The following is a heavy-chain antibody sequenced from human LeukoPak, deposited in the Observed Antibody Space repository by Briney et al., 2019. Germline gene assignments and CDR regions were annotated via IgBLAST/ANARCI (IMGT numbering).Heavy chain of an antibody. D-gene: IGHD3-10*01. Sequence: GGSLRLSCEASGFTFRSYSMNGVRQARGKGLEWVSYISFSSATIHYADSVKGRFTISRDNAKNSLYLQLNSLRAEDTALYYCARDTHYYGSGSPAFDLWGRGTMVTVSS. V-gene: IGHV3-48*01. CDR1: GFTFRSYS. CDR3: ARDTHYYGSGSPAFDL. J-gene: IGHJ3*01. CDR2: ISFSSATI.